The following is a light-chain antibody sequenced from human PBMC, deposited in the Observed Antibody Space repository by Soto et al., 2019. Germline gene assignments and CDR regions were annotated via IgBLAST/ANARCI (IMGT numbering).Light chain of an antibody. CDR3: SSYAGSDIVV. V-gene: IGLV2-8*01. J-gene: IGLJ2*01. CDR1: SSDVGGDNF. CDR2: EVS. Sequence: QSALTQPPSASGSPGQSVTISCTGTSSDVGGDNFVSWYQQHPGKAPKLMIYEVSERPSGVPDRFSGSKSGNTSSLTVSGLQAEDEAHYYCSSYAGSDIVVFGGRTKVNVL.